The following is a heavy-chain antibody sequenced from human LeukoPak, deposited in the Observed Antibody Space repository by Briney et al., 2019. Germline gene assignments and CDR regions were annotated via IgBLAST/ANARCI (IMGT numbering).Heavy chain of an antibody. V-gene: IGHV3-23*01. CDR2: ISGSGDST. D-gene: IGHD6-13*01. Sequence: GGSLRLSCAASGFTFSSYAMSWVRQAPGKGLEWVSAISGSGDSTYYGDSVKGRFTISRDNSKNTLYLQTNSLRAEDTAVYYCAKTRPLDSSSWSHGDYWGQGTLVTVSS. CDR1: GFTFSSYA. J-gene: IGHJ4*02. CDR3: AKTRPLDSSSWSHGDY.